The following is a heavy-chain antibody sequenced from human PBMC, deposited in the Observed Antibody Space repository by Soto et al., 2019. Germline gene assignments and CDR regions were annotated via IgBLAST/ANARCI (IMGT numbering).Heavy chain of an antibody. V-gene: IGHV4-4*02. J-gene: IGHJ6*02. D-gene: IGHD1-7*01. CDR3: TRDWYNWNYGGMDV. CDR2: IYHSRST. Sequence: SETLSLTCAVSGGSISSSNWWSWVRQPPGKGLGWIGEIYHSRSTNYNPSHKRRVTISVDKSKNQFSLKLSSVTDADTAVYYCTRDWYNWNYGGMDVWGQGTTVTVSS. CDR1: GGSISSSNW.